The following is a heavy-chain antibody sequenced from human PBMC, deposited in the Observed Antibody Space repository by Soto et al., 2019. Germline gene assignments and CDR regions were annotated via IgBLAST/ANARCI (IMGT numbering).Heavy chain of an antibody. D-gene: IGHD1-26*01. Sequence: SETLSLTCTVSGGSISSGGYYWSWIRQHPGKGLEWIGYTYYSGSTYYNPSLKSRVTISVDTSKNQFSLKLSSVTAADTAVYYCARGLSGSDFDYWGQGTLVTVSS. CDR2: TYYSGST. V-gene: IGHV4-31*03. CDR1: GGSISSGGYY. CDR3: ARGLSGSDFDY. J-gene: IGHJ4*02.